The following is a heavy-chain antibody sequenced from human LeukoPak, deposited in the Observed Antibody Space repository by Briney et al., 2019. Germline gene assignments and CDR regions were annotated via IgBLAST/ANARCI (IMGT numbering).Heavy chain of an antibody. CDR1: GYTFTSYG. D-gene: IGHD1-26*01. V-gene: IGHV1-18*01. CDR2: INVYSGNT. CDR3: AREPWDLPSDY. J-gene: IGHJ4*02. Sequence: GASVKVSCKASGYTFTSYGISWLRQAPGQGLEWMGWINVYSGNTKYAQKLQGRVTLTTDTSTSTAYMDLRSLRSDDTAVYYCAREPWDLPSDYWGQGTLVTVSS.